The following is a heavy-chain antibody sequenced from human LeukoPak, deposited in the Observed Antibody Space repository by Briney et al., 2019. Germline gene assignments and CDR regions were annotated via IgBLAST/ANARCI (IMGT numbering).Heavy chain of an antibody. CDR3: AKRVTVKGYNDSSGDAFDI. Sequence: GGSLRLSCAASGFTFSNYAMSWVRQAPGKGLEWVSGISGSGGSTYYADSVKGRFTISRDNSKNTLYLQMNSLRAEDTAVYYCAKRVTVKGYNDSSGDAFDIWGQGTMVTVSS. J-gene: IGHJ3*02. CDR1: GFTFSNYA. CDR2: ISGSGGST. D-gene: IGHD3-22*01. V-gene: IGHV3-23*01.